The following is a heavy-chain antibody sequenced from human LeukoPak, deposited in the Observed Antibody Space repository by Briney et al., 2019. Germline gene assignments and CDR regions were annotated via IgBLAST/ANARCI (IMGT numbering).Heavy chain of an antibody. Sequence: SETLSLTCSVSGVSISNYYWSWIRQPLGKGLEWIGYYYYSGNTNYNPSLKSRVTISADTSKNQFSLRLFSMTASDTAVYYCATTFSGYVSSWPEYFQHWGQGSLVTVSS. V-gene: IGHV4-59*08. J-gene: IGHJ1*01. CDR1: GVSISNYY. CDR2: YYYSGNT. D-gene: IGHD6-13*01. CDR3: ATTFSGYVSSWPEYFQH.